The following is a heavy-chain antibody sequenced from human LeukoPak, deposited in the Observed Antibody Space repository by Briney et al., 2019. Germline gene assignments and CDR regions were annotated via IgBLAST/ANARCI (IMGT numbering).Heavy chain of an antibody. CDR1: GFTFSSYG. Sequence: GSLRLSCAASGFTFSSYGMHWVRQAPGKGLEWVAVISYDGSNKYYADSVKGRFTISRDNSKNTLYLQMNSLRAEDTAVYYCAKVLYGDYTVPDYWGQGTLVTVSS. D-gene: IGHD4-17*01. CDR2: ISYDGSNK. CDR3: AKVLYGDYTVPDY. J-gene: IGHJ4*02. V-gene: IGHV3-30*18.